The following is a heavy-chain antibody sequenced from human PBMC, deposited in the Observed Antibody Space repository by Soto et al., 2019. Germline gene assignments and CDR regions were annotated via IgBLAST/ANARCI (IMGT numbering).Heavy chain of an antibody. D-gene: IGHD3-3*01. CDR3: ARDIWSGDYKWFDS. V-gene: IGHV3-30*03. CDR1: TISINVHG. Sequence: GGSLRLSCTSSTISINVHGIQWVRQAPAKGLEWLAFISNDGRVQYYADSVKGRFTISRDYSKNTVDLQMNSLRNEETAVYYCARDIWSGDYKWFDSWGPGTLVTVSS. CDR2: ISNDGRVQ. J-gene: IGHJ5*01.